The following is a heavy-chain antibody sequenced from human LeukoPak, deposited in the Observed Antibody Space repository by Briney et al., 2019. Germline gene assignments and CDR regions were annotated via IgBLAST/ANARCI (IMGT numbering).Heavy chain of an antibody. V-gene: IGHV3-30*02. J-gene: IGHJ4*02. CDR1: GFTFSSYG. CDR2: IRYDGSNK. CDR3: AKSITLKSGSIIDY. D-gene: IGHD3-16*01. Sequence: PGGSLRLSCAASGFTFSSYGMHWVRQAPGKGLEWVAFIRYDGSNKYYADSVKGRFTISRDNSKNTLYLQMNSLRAEDTAVYYCAKSITLKSGSIIDYWGQGTLVTVSS.